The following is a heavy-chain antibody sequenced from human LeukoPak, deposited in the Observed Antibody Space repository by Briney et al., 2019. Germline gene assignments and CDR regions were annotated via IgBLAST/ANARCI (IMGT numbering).Heavy chain of an antibody. Sequence: GGYLRLSCAASGFTFSSYWMSWVPQAPGKGLEGVTNTNQDGTEKYHMDPVKGRFTISRDNAKNSLYLQMNSLRAEDTAVYYCARDWRPPAPYYYYYGMDVWGQGTTVTVSS. CDR2: TNQDGTEK. J-gene: IGHJ6*02. CDR3: ARDWRPPAPYYYYYGMDV. D-gene: IGHD6-6*01. CDR1: GFTFSSYW. V-gene: IGHV3-7*01.